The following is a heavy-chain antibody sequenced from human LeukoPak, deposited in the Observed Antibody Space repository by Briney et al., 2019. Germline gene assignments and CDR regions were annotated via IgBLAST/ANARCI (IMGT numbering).Heavy chain of an antibody. CDR1: GYTFTSYG. Sequence: ASVKVSCKASGYTFTSYGISWVRQAPGQGLEWMGWISAYNGNTNYAQKLQGRVTITADESTSTAYMELSSLRSEDTAVYYCARDRRGSYSLDYWGQGTLVTVSS. CDR2: ISAYNGNT. D-gene: IGHD1-26*01. J-gene: IGHJ4*02. V-gene: IGHV1-18*01. CDR3: ARDRRGSYSLDY.